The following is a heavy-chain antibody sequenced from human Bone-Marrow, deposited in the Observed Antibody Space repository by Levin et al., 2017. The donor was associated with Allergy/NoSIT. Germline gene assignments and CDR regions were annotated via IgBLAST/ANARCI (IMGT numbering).Heavy chain of an antibody. Sequence: QSGGSLRLSCTTSGFPFGDYAMSWFRQAPGEAPEWLGYIKSKRTGGSTKYSESLEDRLTISRDDSMGTAYLQLTSLKVEDTGVYYCALGGAAAAWGQGTQVTVSS. CDR1: GFPFGDYA. V-gene: IGHV3-49*03. CDR3: ALGGAAAA. D-gene: IGHD6-13*01. J-gene: IGHJ5*02. CDR2: IKSKRTGGST.